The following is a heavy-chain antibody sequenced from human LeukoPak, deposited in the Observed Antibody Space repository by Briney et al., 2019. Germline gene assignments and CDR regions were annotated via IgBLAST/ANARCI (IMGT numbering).Heavy chain of an antibody. CDR1: GGSIGSSSYY. V-gene: IGHV4-39*01. Sequence: SETLSLTCTVSGGSIGSSSYYWGWIRQPPGQGLEWIGNIYYSGSTYYNPSLKSRVTISVDTSKNQFSLKLNSVTAADTAVYFCARWARDYGDYWFDSWGQGTLVTVSS. J-gene: IGHJ5*01. D-gene: IGHD4-17*01. CDR2: IYYSGST. CDR3: ARWARDYGDYWFDS.